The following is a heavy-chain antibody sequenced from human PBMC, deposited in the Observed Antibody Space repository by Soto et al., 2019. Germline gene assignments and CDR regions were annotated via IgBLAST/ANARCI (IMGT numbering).Heavy chain of an antibody. CDR1: GGTFVRHV. V-gene: IGHV1-69*09. D-gene: IGHD2-2*01. CDR2: INPLSGIS. Sequence: QVPLVQSGAEVKKPESSVKVSCKTSGGTFVRHVISWVRQAPGQGPEWMGKINPLSGISNYAQKFQDRVTFTADTDSSTAYMELSSLRSDDTAVYYCATPACAATWCSPSHNLEHWGQGTLVTVSS. CDR3: ATPACAATWCSPSHNLEH. J-gene: IGHJ4*02.